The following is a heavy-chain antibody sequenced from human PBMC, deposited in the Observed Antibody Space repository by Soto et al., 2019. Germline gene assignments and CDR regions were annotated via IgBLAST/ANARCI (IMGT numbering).Heavy chain of an antibody. D-gene: IGHD3-3*01. Sequence: EAQLLESGGGLVQPGGSLRLSCAASGFTFNTFALTWVRQAPGKGLEWVSSITVHGGSKYYVDSVKGRFTVSRDNSMNTLYLQMNSLRAEDTDIYYCAKGKANTVFGVNTLFDYWGQGTLVTVSS. CDR3: AKGKANTVFGVNTLFDY. CDR2: ITVHGGSK. V-gene: IGHV3-23*01. J-gene: IGHJ4*02. CDR1: GFTFNTFA.